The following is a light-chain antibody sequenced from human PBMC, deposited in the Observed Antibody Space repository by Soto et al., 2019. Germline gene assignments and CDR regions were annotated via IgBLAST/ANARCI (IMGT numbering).Light chain of an antibody. V-gene: IGKV1-39*01. CDR3: QQTYTIPQT. Sequence: DIQMTQSPASLSSSVGDRVTITCRASQTINRYLNWYQQKPGKAPKLLIYAASNMQSGVPSRFSGSGSGTDFTLTISSLQPGDFATYFCQQTYTIPQTFGQGTKVDIK. CDR2: AAS. J-gene: IGKJ1*01. CDR1: QTINRY.